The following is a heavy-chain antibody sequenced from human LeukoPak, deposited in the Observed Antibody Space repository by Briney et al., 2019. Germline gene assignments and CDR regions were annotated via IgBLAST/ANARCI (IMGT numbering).Heavy chain of an antibody. D-gene: IGHD3-22*01. J-gene: IGHJ3*02. CDR3: AGDLVVYIVVPHHVAFDI. CDR2: ISSSGSVI. Sequence: GGSLRLSSVDSGFSFTISEIYCVRPAPQEGLEWGSYISSSGSVIYYADSVKRRFNISRDNAKDSLLMQMNSLRAEDTAVYYCAGDLVVYIVVPHHVAFDIWGPGTMVTVSS. CDR1: GFSFTISE. V-gene: IGHV3-48*03.